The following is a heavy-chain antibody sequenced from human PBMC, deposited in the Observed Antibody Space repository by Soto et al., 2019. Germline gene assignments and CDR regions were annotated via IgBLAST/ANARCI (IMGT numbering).Heavy chain of an antibody. V-gene: IGHV4-38-2*01. CDR2: IYHSGST. CDR1: GYSISSGYY. CDR3: ARSHYDFWSGYYHEGWFDP. D-gene: IGHD3-3*01. J-gene: IGHJ5*02. Sequence: PSETLSLTCAVSGYSISSGYYWGWIRQPPGKGLEWIGSIYHSGSTYYNPSLKSRVTISVDTSKNQFSLKLSSVTAADTAVYYCARSHYDFWSGYYHEGWFDPWGQGTLVTVS.